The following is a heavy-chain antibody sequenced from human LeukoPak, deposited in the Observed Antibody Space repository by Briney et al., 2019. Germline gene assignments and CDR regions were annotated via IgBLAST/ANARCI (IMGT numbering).Heavy chain of an antibody. J-gene: IGHJ4*02. V-gene: IGHV4-39*07. D-gene: IGHD3-3*01. CDR2: IYYSGST. CDR3: ARGPLLEWLPFDY. Sequence: SETLSLTCTVSGGSISSSSYYWGWIRQPPGKGLEWIGSIYYSGSTYYNPSLKSRVTISVDTSKNQFSLKLSSVTAADTAVYYCARGPLLEWLPFDYWGQGTLVTVSS. CDR1: GGSISSSSYY.